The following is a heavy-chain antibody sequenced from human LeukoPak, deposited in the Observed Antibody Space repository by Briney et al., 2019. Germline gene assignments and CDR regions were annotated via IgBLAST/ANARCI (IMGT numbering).Heavy chain of an antibody. CDR1: GGSISSGSYY. V-gene: IGHV4-61*02. CDR2: IYTTGST. Sequence: PSETLSLTCTVSGGSISSGSYYWSWIRQPAGKGLEWIGRIYTTGSTNYNPSLKSRVTISVDTSKNQFSLKLSSVTAADTAVYYFARDYEPEPYYYDSSGYWYFDLWGRGTLVTVSS. CDR3: ARDYEPEPYYYDSSGYWYFDL. J-gene: IGHJ2*01. D-gene: IGHD3-22*01.